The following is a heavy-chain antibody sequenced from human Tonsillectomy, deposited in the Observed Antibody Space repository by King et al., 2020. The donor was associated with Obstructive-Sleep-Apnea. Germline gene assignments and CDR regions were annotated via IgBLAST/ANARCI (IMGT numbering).Heavy chain of an antibody. CDR2: IYSGGST. V-gene: IGHV3-66*01. CDR3: ARDVQIAARGN. Sequence: LVESGGGLVQPGGSLRLSCAASGFTVSSNYVSWGRQAPGKGLGWVSVIYSGGSTSYADSVKGRFTISRDNSKNTLYLQMDSLSAEDTAGYYCARDVQIAARGNWGQGTLVTVSS. J-gene: IGHJ4*02. D-gene: IGHD6-6*01. CDR1: GFTVSSNY.